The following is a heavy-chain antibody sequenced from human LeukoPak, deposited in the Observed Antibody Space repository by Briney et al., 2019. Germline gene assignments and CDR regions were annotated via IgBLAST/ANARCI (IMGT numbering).Heavy chain of an antibody. Sequence: SVKVSCKASAGTFSSYAISWVRQAPGQGLEWMGGIIPIFGTANYAQKFQGRVTITADESTSTAYMELSSLRSEDTAVYYCARGQYYYDSSGLAGNNWFDPWGQGTLVTVSS. D-gene: IGHD3-22*01. V-gene: IGHV1-69*01. CDR1: AGTFSSYA. CDR2: IIPIFGTA. CDR3: ARGQYYYDSSGLAGNNWFDP. J-gene: IGHJ5*02.